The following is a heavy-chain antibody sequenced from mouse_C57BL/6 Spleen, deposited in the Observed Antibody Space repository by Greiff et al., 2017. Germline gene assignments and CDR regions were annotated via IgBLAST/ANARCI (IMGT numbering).Heavy chain of an antibody. Sequence: EVQVVQSGAGLVKPGASLKLSCAASGFTFSSYSMSWVRQTPEKRLEWVATISAGGSYTYYPDNVKGRSTISRDNAKNNLYLQMSHLKSEDTAMYYCAREGYGYDADFFDYWGQGTTLTVSS. CDR2: ISAGGSYT. CDR1: GFTFSSYS. D-gene: IGHD2-2*01. CDR3: AREGYGYDADFFDY. V-gene: IGHV5-4*01. J-gene: IGHJ2*01.